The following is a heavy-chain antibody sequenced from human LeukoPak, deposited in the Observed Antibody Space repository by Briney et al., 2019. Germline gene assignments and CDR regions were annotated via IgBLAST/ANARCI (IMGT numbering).Heavy chain of an antibody. CDR2: ISSHTCAN. D-gene: IGHD6-19*01. Sequence: GNPMRSSCAASDTNFNYYGGMHCVRQAPGKGLEWLAAISSHTCANYSAASVKGRFTVSEDISTTTVYLQMNSLRPDDTAKYYCVKGHSGFINWYFDFWGPGTRVTVSS. CDR3: VKGHSGFINWYFDF. CDR1: DTNFNYYG. V-gene: IGHV3-30*18. J-gene: IGHJ2*01.